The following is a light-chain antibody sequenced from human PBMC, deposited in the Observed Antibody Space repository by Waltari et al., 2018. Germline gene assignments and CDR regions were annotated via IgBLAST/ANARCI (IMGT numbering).Light chain of an antibody. CDR3: QQYEDWPRHS. Sequence: EIVVTQSPATLSVSPGERVTLSCTASQNVGTSLACYQQKPGQTPRLLFFGAYSRASGVPARFSGSGSGTDFTLAISSLQSEDFAVYYCQQYEDWPRHSFGGGTKVQIE. CDR2: GAY. V-gene: IGKV3-15*01. J-gene: IGKJ4*01. CDR1: QNVGTS.